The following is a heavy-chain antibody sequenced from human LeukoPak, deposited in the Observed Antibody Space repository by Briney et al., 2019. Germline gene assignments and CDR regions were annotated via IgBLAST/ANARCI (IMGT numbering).Heavy chain of an antibody. V-gene: IGHV1-2*02. Sequence: ASVKVSCKASGYTFTDYYIHWVRQAPGQGLEWMGWINPNSGGTNYAQKFQGRVTMTRDTSISTAYMELSGLRSDDTAVYYCARDYPGMVTGVEKYFFDYWGQGTLVTVFS. CDR1: GYTFTDYY. CDR2: INPNSGGT. CDR3: ARDYPGMVTGVEKYFFDY. D-gene: IGHD7-27*01. J-gene: IGHJ4*02.